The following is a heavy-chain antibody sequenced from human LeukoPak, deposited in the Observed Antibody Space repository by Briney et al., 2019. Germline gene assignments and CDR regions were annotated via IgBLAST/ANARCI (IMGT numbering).Heavy chain of an antibody. CDR3: ARERSGIAAAGYDAFDI. CDR1: GYTFTSYG. V-gene: IGHV1-18*01. Sequence: ASVKVSCKASGYTFTSYGISWVRQAPGQGLEWMGWISAYNGNTNYAQKLQGRVTMTTDTSTSTAYMELRSLRSDDTAVYYCARERSGIAAAGYDAFDIWGQGTMVTVSS. J-gene: IGHJ3*02. D-gene: IGHD6-13*01. CDR2: ISAYNGNT.